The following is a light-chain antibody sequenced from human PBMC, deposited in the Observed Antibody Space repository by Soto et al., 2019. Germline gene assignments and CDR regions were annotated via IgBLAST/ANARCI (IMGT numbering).Light chain of an antibody. CDR1: QSVSGW. J-gene: IGKJ4*01. CDR2: ASS. CDR3: QEYYSCPLS. V-gene: IGKV1-5*01. Sequence: IQMTQSPSPLSASVGDTVTVTCRASQSVSGWLAWYQQKPGKAPELLIYASSTLQSGVPSRFSGSGSGTDFPLTISCLQSEDFAPYYCQEYYSCPLSLGGGDQVDIK.